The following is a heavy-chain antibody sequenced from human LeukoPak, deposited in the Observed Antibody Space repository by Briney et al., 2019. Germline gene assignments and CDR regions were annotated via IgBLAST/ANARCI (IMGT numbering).Heavy chain of an antibody. J-gene: IGHJ6*03. CDR3: ARALGQQLVQYANYYYMDV. CDR2: MNPNSGNT. Sequence: ASVKVSCKTSGGTFSNYGISWVRQATGQGLEWMGWMNPNSGNTGYAQKFQGRVTMTRNTSISTAYMELSSLRSEDTAVYYCARALGQQLVQYANYYYMDVWGKGTTVTVSS. D-gene: IGHD6-13*01. V-gene: IGHV1-8*02. CDR1: GGTFSNYG.